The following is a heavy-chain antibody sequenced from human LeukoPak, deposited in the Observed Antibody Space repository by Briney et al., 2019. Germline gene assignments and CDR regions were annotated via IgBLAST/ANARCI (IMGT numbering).Heavy chain of an antibody. CDR1: AGSITSYY. J-gene: IGHJ4*02. CDR3: ARGDGYYTDIDY. V-gene: IGHV4-59*01. CDR2: IYYIGSP. D-gene: IGHD3-3*01. Sequence: SQTLSITCHASAGSITSYYWCCIRQPPGKGLEWIGSIYYIGSPTYNRCLKGRVTISGDTSRNQIFLKLNSVTAADTAVYYCARGDGYYTDIDYWGQGALVTVSS.